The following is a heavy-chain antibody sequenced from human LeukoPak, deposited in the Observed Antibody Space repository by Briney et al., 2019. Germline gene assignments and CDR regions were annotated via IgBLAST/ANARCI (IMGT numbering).Heavy chain of an antibody. D-gene: IGHD3-10*01. CDR2: IDHSGRT. J-gene: IGHJ5*01. CDR1: GGSFSRPF. Sequence: SETLSLTCAVSGGSFSRPFWSWIRQTPGKGLEWIGEIDHSGRTDYNPSLEGRVTMSVDTSKNQFSLRLTSVTAADTAVYFCARAERRINLARGVFGSHFDSWGQGTLVSVSS. V-gene: IGHV4-34*01. CDR3: ARAERRINLARGVFGSHFDS.